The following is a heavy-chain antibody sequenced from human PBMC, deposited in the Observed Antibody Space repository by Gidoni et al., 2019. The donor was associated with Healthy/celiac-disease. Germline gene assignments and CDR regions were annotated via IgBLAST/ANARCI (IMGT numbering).Heavy chain of an antibody. CDR1: GGSFSGYY. D-gene: IGHD1-1*01. CDR2: INHSGST. Sequence: QLQLQQWGAGLLKPSETLSLTCAVYGGSFSGYYWSWIRQPPGKGLEWIGEINHSGSTNYNPSLKSRVTISVDTSKNQFSLKLSSVTAADTAVYYCARTGYARRFDPWGQGTLVTVSS. V-gene: IGHV4-34*01. J-gene: IGHJ5*02. CDR3: ARTGYARRFDP.